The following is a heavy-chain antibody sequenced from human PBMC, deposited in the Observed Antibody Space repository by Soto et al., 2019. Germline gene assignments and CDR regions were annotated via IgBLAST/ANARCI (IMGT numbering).Heavy chain of an antibody. CDR3: AILDAPGDRAFDI. V-gene: IGHV3-73*01. CDR1: GFTFSGSA. CDR2: IRDKGNNYAT. Sequence: EVQLVESGGGLVQPGGSLKLSCAGSGFTFSGSAIHWVRQASGKGLEWVARIRDKGNNYATGYAASVKGRFTISRDDSNNTALLQMNSLNTEDTAVYYCAILDAPGDRAFDIWGQGTMVTVSS. J-gene: IGHJ3*02.